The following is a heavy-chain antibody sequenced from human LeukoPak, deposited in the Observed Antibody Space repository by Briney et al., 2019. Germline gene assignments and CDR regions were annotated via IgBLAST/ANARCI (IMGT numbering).Heavy chain of an antibody. J-gene: IGHJ4*02. CDR2: ISAYNGYT. Sequence: ASVKVSCKASGYTFTSYGISWVRQAPGLGLEWMGWISAYNGYTNYAQKLQGRVTMTTDTSTSTAYMELRSLRSDDTAVYYCARDFRPLNWGSSYYFDYWGQGTLVTVSS. CDR1: GYTFTSYG. CDR3: ARDFRPLNWGSSYYFDY. D-gene: IGHD7-27*01. V-gene: IGHV1-18*01.